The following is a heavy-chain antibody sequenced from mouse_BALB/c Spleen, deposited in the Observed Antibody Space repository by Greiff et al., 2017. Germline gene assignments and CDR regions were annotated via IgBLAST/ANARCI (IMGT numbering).Heavy chain of an antibody. J-gene: IGHJ3*01. CDR3: ARDPSYGNFSWFAY. CDR2: IWAGGST. D-gene: IGHD2-1*01. CDR1: GFSLTSYG. Sequence: QVQLQQSGPGLVAPSQSLSITCTVSGFSLTSYGVHWVRQPTGKGLEWLGVIWAGGSTNYNSALMSRLSISKDNSKGQVFLKMNSLQTDDTAMYYCARDPSYGNFSWFAYWGQGTLVTVSA. V-gene: IGHV2-9*02.